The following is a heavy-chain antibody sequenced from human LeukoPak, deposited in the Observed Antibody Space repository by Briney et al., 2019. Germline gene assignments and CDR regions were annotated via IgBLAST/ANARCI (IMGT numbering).Heavy chain of an antibody. V-gene: IGHV6-1*01. Sequence: SQTLSLTCAISGDSVSSNSFAWNWVRQSPSRGLEWLGRTYYRSKWCNDYAVSVKSRISINPDISKNQFSLQLNSVTPEDTAVYYCARGQNHAFDIWGQGTMVTVSS. CDR2: TYYRSKWCN. D-gene: IGHD2/OR15-2a*01. CDR3: ARGQNHAFDI. CDR1: GDSVSSNSFA. J-gene: IGHJ3*02.